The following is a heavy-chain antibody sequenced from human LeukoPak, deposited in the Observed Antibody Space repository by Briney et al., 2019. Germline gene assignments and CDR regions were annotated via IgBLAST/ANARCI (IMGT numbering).Heavy chain of an antibody. V-gene: IGHV1-24*01. CDR2: FDPEDGET. D-gene: IGHD3-10*01. Sequence: FDPEDGETIYAQKFQGRVTMTEDTSTDTAYMELSSLRSEDTAVYYCATVVRGAVYGMDVWGQGTTVTVSS. CDR3: ATVVRGAVYGMDV. J-gene: IGHJ6*02.